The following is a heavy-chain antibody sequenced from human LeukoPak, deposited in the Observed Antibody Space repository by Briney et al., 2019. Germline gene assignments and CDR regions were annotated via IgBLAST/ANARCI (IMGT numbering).Heavy chain of an antibody. D-gene: IGHD3-10*01. V-gene: IGHV3-23*01. Sequence: GGSLRLSCAAFGFTFSSYGMSWVRQAPGKGLEWVSSISDSGSSTYYADSVKGRFTISRDNSKNTLYLQINSLRAEDTAVYYCAKGGAVSSKSIIMVRGTRRYYYNMDVWGKGTTVTISS. J-gene: IGHJ6*03. CDR2: ISDSGSST. CDR1: GFTFSSYG. CDR3: AKGGAVSSKSIIMVRGTRRYYYNMDV.